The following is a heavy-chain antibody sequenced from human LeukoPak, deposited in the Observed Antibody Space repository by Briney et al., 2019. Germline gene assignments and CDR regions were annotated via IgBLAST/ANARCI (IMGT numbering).Heavy chain of an antibody. CDR2: MSYDGSTK. Sequence: GGSLRLSCAASGFTFSSYAMHWVRQAPGKGLEWVALMSYDGSTKYYADSVKGRFTVPRDTSQNALTLLMSSLRTEDTALYYCARGGYCSRGSCSHVFDYWGPGTLVTVSS. D-gene: IGHD2-15*01. J-gene: IGHJ4*02. V-gene: IGHV3-30-3*01. CDR3: ARGGYCSRGSCSHVFDY. CDR1: GFTFSSYA.